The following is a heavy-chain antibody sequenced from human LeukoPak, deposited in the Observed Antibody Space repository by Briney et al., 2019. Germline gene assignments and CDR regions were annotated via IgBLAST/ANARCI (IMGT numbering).Heavy chain of an antibody. V-gene: IGHV4-39*07. Sequence: PSETLSLTCTVSGGSISSSSYYWGWIRQPPGKGLEWIGSIYYSGSTYYNPSLKSRVTISVGTSKNQFSLKLSSVTAADTAVYYCARYAYYDSSGYYPPRAFDIWGQGTMVTVSS. CDR2: IYYSGST. CDR3: ARYAYYDSSGYYPPRAFDI. J-gene: IGHJ3*02. CDR1: GGSISSSSYY. D-gene: IGHD3-22*01.